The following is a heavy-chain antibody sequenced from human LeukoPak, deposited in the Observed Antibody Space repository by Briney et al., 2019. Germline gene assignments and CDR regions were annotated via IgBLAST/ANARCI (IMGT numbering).Heavy chain of an antibody. J-gene: IGHJ4*02. Sequence: SETLSLTCAVSGCSISSGYYWDWIRQPPGKGLEWIGSIYHSGNTYNNPPLKSRVTISVDTSKNQFSLKLSSVTAADTAVYYCARRAGYNSGWGGNHFDCWGQGTLVAVSS. V-gene: IGHV4-38-2*01. D-gene: IGHD6-19*01. CDR1: GCSISSGYY. CDR3: ARRAGYNSGWGGNHFDC. CDR2: IYHSGNT.